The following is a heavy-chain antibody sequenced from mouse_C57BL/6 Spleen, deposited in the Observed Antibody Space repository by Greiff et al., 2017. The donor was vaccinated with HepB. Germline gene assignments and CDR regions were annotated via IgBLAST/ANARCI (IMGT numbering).Heavy chain of an antibody. Sequence: DVKLVESEGGLVQPGSSMKLSCTASGFTFSDYYMAWVRQVPEKGLEWVANINYDGSSTYYLDSLKSRFIISRDNAKNILYLQMSSLKSEDTATYYCARDYDGGAMDYWGQGTSVTVSS. V-gene: IGHV5-16*01. CDR2: INYDGSST. J-gene: IGHJ4*01. CDR3: ARDYDGGAMDY. CDR1: GFTFSDYY. D-gene: IGHD2-3*01.